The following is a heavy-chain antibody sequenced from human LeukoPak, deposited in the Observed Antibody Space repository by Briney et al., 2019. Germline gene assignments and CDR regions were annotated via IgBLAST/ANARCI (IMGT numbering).Heavy chain of an antibody. CDR2: MYYRGTH. Sequence: SETLSLTCNVSGGSISSSSYSWGWIRQPPGKGLEWIGTMYYRGTHYYNPSLKSRVTISVDTSKNRFFLILSSVTAADTAMYYCSIYDTSGSYSDYWGQGTLVTVSS. D-gene: IGHD3-22*01. J-gene: IGHJ4*02. V-gene: IGHV4-39*01. CDR1: GGSISSSSYS. CDR3: SIYDTSGSYSDY.